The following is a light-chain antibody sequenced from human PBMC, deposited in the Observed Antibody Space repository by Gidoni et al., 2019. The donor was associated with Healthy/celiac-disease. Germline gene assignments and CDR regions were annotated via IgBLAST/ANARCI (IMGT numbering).Light chain of an antibody. V-gene: IGLV1-47*02. CDR1: SSNIGSNN. CDR2: SDN. J-gene: IGLJ2*01. CDR3: AAWDDSLSGVV. Sequence: QSVLTQPPSAPGTPGPGVTITCPGSSSNIGSNNVYWYQQIPGTAPKLRSYSDNQRPSGVPDRVSGSKSGTSASLTISGLGSGDEADYYCAAWDDSLSGVVFGGGTKLTVL.